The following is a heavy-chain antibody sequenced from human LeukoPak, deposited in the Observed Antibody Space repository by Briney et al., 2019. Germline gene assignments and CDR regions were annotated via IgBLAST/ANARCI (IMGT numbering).Heavy chain of an antibody. CDR2: IYTSGTI. V-gene: IGHV4-4*07. CDR1: GGSISSYY. D-gene: IGHD2-2*01. CDR3: ARVYCSSTSCYHVDV. Sequence: PSETLSLTCTVSGGSISSYYWSWIRQPAGTALEWIGRIYTSGTITYNPSLKSRVTMSVDTSKNQFSLKLSSVTAADTAVYYCARVYCSSTSCYHVDVWGKGTTVTISS. J-gene: IGHJ6*04.